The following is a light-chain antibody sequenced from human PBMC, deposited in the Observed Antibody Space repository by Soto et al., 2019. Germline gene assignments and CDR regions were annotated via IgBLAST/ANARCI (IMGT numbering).Light chain of an antibody. CDR1: QSVFNNH. V-gene: IGKV3-20*01. J-gene: IGKJ1*01. CDR3: QQYGSSPTT. Sequence: IGLTQSPCTLSLSPGERATLSCRASQSVFNNHIGWYQQKPGQAPRRLIFGASFRATGIPDRFSGSGSGTDFTLTISRLEPEDFAVYYCQQYGSSPTTFGQGAKVDIK. CDR2: GAS.